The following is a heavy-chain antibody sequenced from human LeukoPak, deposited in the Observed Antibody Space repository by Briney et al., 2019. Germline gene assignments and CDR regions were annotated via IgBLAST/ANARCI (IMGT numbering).Heavy chain of an antibody. CDR1: GFTFSGSA. CDR2: IKSKTDGGTT. J-gene: IGHJ5*02. CDR3: TTGLRREPP. D-gene: IGHD1-26*01. V-gene: IGHV3-15*01. Sequence: GGSLRLSCAASGFTFSGSAMHWVRQASGKGLEWVGRIKSKTDGGTTDYAAPVKGGFTISRDDSKNTLYLQMNSLKTEDTAVYYCTTGLRREPPWGQGTLVTVSS.